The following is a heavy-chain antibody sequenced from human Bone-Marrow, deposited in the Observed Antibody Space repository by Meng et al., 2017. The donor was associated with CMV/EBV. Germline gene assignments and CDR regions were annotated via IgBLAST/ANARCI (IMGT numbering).Heavy chain of an antibody. V-gene: IGHV3-7*01. J-gene: IGHJ6*02. CDR1: GFTFSSYW. Sequence: GESLKISCAASGFTFSSYWMSWVRQAPGKGLGWVANIKQDGSEKYYVDSVKGRFTISRDNAKNSLYLQMNSLRAEDTAVYYCARDYAGYCSSTSCYDIYGMDVWGQGTTVTVSS. CDR3: ARDYAGYCSSTSCYDIYGMDV. CDR2: IKQDGSEK. D-gene: IGHD2-2*01.